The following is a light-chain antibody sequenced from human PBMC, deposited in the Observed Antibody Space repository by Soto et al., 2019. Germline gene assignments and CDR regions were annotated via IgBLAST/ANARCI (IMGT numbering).Light chain of an antibody. V-gene: IGKV1-5*03. Sequence: DTQMTQSPSTLSASVGDRVTITCRASQTISSWLAWYQQKPGKAPKLLIYQASSLQSGVPSRFSGSGFGTEFTLTIISLQPDDFATYYCQQYNGNPWTFGQGTKVEIK. CDR3: QQYNGNPWT. CDR1: QTISSW. J-gene: IGKJ1*01. CDR2: QAS.